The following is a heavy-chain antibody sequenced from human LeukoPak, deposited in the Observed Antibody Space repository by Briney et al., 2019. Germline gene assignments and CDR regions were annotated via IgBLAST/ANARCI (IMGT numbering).Heavy chain of an antibody. V-gene: IGHV1-18*01. CDR2: ISAYNGHT. CDR1: GYTFTNYG. CDR3: ARDPITIFGVVMEGSWFDP. D-gene: IGHD3-3*01. J-gene: IGHJ5*02. Sequence: ASVKVSCKASGYTFTNYGISWVRQAPGQGLEWMGWISAYNGHTNYAQNLQGRVTMTTDTSTNTGYMELRSLTSDDTAVYYCARDPITIFGVVMEGSWFDPWAREPWSPSPQ.